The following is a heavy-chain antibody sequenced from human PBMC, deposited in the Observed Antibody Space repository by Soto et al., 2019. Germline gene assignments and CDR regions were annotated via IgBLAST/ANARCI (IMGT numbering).Heavy chain of an antibody. V-gene: IGHV3-11*01. Sequence: PGGSLRLSCAASGFTFSDYYMSWLRQPPGKGLEWVSYISKSGSIIHFADSVKGRFAISRDNAKNTLYLQMSSLRAEDTALYYCARDLSPYSDYYDESTSETWFDPWAREPWSPSPQ. CDR2: ISKSGSII. J-gene: IGHJ5*02. D-gene: IGHD3-16*01. CDR3: ARDLSPYSDYYDESTSETWFDP. CDR1: GFTFSDYY.